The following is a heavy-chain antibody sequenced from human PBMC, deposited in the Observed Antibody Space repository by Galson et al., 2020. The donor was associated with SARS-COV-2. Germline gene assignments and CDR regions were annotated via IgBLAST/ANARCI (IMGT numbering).Heavy chain of an antibody. CDR1: GFTFSSYG. Sequence: GGSLRLSCAASGFTFSSYGMHWVRQAPGKGLEWVAFIRYDGSNKYYADSVKGRFTISRDNSKNTLYLQMNSLRAEDTAVYYCAKAPGGGHWGYYYGMDVWGQGTAVTVSS. D-gene: IGHD7-27*01. V-gene: IGHV3-30*02. CDR2: IRYDGSNK. CDR3: AKAPGGGHWGYYYGMDV. J-gene: IGHJ6*02.